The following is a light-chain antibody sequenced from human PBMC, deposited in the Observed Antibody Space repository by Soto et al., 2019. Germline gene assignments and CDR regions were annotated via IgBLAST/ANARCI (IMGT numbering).Light chain of an antibody. CDR3: QQYNNWPPIT. CDR1: QSVRNN. CDR2: YAS. Sequence: DILMTQSPATLSVSPGDRATLSCRASQSVRNNLAWYQQKPGQAPRLLIYYASTRATGIPARFSGSGSGTEVTLTISSLQSEDFALYYCQQYNNWPPITFGQGTRLEIK. V-gene: IGKV3-15*01. J-gene: IGKJ5*01.